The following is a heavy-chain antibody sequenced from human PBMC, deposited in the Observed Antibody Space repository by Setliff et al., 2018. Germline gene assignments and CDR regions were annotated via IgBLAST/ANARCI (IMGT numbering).Heavy chain of an antibody. V-gene: IGHV4-38-2*01. D-gene: IGHD2-15*01. CDR1: GYSISSDCY. Sequence: SETLSLTCDVSGYSISSDCYWGWIRQPPGRGLEWIGTIFYRGTTYYNLSLKSPVTISLDASKNQFSLTLTSVTAADTAIYYCARQRVVVGAPSWFDPWGQGTLVTVSS. CDR2: IFYRGTT. CDR3: ARQRVVVGAPSWFDP. J-gene: IGHJ5*02.